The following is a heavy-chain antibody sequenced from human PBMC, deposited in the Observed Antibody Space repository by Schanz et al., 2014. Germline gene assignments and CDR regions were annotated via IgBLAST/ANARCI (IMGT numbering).Heavy chain of an antibody. V-gene: IGHV3-23*04. Sequence: EVQLVESGGDLVQPGGSLRLSCAASGFTFSRYAITWVRQSPGKGLEWVSAINTADTTYYADSVKGRFTVSRDNSKNTVYLHMNSLRDEDTAVYYCAKDMNREATAPESWGQGTLVVVSS. D-gene: IGHD5-12*01. CDR2: INTADTT. J-gene: IGHJ5*02. CDR3: AKDMNREATAPES. CDR1: GFTFSRYA.